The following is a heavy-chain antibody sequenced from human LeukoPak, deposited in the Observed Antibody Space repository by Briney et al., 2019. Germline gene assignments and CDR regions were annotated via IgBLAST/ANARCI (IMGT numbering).Heavy chain of an antibody. CDR2: ISGDGTET. V-gene: IGHV3-23*01. D-gene: IGHD4-11*01. Sequence: PGGSLRLSCTASGLIFRNYAMTWVRQAPRKGLEWVSRISGDGTETFYADSVKGRFTISRDNSKNTHYLQMRSLRAEDTGIYYCAKGAHYSFFDYWGQGTLVTVSS. CDR1: GLIFRNYA. J-gene: IGHJ4*02. CDR3: AKGAHYSFFDY.